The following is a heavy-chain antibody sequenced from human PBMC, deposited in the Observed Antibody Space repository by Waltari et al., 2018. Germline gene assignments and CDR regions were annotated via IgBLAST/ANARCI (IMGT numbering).Heavy chain of an antibody. V-gene: IGHV4-31*01. CDR1: GGSISSGGYY. Sequence: QVQLQESGPGLVKPSQTLSLTCTVSGGSISSGGYYWSWIRQHPGKGLEWIGYIYPGDSDTRYSPSFQGQVTISADKSISTAYLQWSSLKASDTAMYYCARHSVWGSYRERNWFDPWGQGTLVTVSS. CDR2: IYPGDSDT. CDR3: ARHSVWGSYRERNWFDP. D-gene: IGHD3-16*02. J-gene: IGHJ5*02.